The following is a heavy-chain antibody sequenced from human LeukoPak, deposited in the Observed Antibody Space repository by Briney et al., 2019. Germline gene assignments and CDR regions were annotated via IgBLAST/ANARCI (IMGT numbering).Heavy chain of an antibody. J-gene: IGHJ4*02. V-gene: IGHV1-69*05. CDR1: GGTFSSYA. Sequence: ASVKVSCKASGGTFSSYAISWVRQAPGQGLEWMGRIIPIFGTANYAQKFQGRVTITTDESTSTAYMDLSSLRSEDTAVYYCLVPTTVTTGLREYWGQGTLVTVSS. CDR2: IIPIFGTA. D-gene: IGHD4-17*01. CDR3: LVPTTVTTGLREY.